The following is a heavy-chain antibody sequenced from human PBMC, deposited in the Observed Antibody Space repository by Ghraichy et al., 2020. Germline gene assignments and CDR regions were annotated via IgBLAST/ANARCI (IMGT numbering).Heavy chain of an antibody. CDR2: IKQDGSEK. J-gene: IGHJ4*02. V-gene: IGHV3-7*01. Sequence: LSLTCAASGFTFSSYWMTWVRQAPGKGLEWVANIKQDGSEKYYVVSVKGRFTIFRDNAKNSLYLQMNSLRAEDTAVYYCAREGFRYFDYWGQGTLVTVSS. CDR3: AREGFRYFDY. CDR1: GFTFSSYW.